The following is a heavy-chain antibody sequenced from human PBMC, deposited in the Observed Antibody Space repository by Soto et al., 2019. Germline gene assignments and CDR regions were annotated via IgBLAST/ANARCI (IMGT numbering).Heavy chain of an antibody. V-gene: IGHV4-59*01. J-gene: IGHJ4*02. Sequence: PSETLSLTCTVSGGSISSYYWSWIRQPPGKGLERIGYIYYSGSTNYNPSLKSRVTISVDTSKNQFSLKLSSVTAADTAVYYCARVGVSYGSGSYLDYWGQGTLVTVSS. D-gene: IGHD3-10*01. CDR3: ARVGVSYGSGSYLDY. CDR2: IYYSGST. CDR1: GGSISSYY.